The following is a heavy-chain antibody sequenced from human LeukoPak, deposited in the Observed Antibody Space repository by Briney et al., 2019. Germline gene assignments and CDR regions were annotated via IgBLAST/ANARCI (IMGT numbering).Heavy chain of an antibody. Sequence: SETLSLTCTVSGGSISSSSYYWGWIRQPPGKGLEWIGSIYYSGSTNYKSSLKSRVTISLDTSKNQFSLKLSSVTAADTAVYYCARLLRVGYCSTTTCNWFDPWGQGTLVTVSS. V-gene: IGHV4-39*07. D-gene: IGHD2-2*03. CDR2: IYYSGST. J-gene: IGHJ5*02. CDR3: ARLLRVGYCSTTTCNWFDP. CDR1: GGSISSSSYY.